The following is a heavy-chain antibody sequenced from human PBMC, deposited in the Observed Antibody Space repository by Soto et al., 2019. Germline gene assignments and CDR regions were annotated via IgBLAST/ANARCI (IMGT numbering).Heavy chain of an antibody. CDR2: ISGSAGTT. CDR3: ARTSGDYARLFDH. Sequence: EVQLLESGGGVVQPGGSLRLSCAASGLTFSYYAMSWVRQAPGKGLEWVSLISGSAGTTDYAHSVKGRFTISRDNSKNTLYLQMNSLRADDTAVYYCARTSGDYARLFDHWGQGTLVTVSS. CDR1: GLTFSYYA. D-gene: IGHD4-17*01. V-gene: IGHV3-23*01. J-gene: IGHJ4*02.